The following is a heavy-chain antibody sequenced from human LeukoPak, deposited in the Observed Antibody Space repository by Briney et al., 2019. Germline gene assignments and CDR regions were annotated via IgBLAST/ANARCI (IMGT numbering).Heavy chain of an antibody. CDR1: GGSISSYY. D-gene: IGHD2-15*01. J-gene: IGHJ4*02. CDR3: ARDKGYCSGGSCYMGGLDY. V-gene: IGHV4-59*01. CDR2: IYYSGST. Sequence: SETLSLTCTVSGGSISSYYWSWIRQPPGEGREWIGYIYYSGSTNYNPSLKSRVTISVDTSKNQFSLKLSSVTAADAAVYYCARDKGYCSGGSCYMGGLDYWGQGTLVTVSS.